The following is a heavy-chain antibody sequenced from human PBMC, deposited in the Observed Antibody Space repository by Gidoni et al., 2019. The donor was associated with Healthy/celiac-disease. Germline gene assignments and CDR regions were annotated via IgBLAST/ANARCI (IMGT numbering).Heavy chain of an antibody. CDR1: GGSFSGYY. D-gene: IGHD5-12*01. J-gene: IGHJ5*02. CDR3: ARGGSRDGYNSNRKPMNWFDP. Sequence: QVQLQQWGAGLLKPSETLSLTCPVYGGSFSGYYWSWIRQPPGKGLEWIGEINHSGSTNYNPALKRRVTISVDTSKNQFSLKLSSVTAADTAVYYCARGGSRDGYNSNRKPMNWFDPWGQGTLVTVSS. V-gene: IGHV4-34*01. CDR2: INHSGST.